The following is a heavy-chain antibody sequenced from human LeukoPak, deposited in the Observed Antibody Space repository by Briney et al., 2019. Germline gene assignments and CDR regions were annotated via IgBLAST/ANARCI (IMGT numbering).Heavy chain of an antibody. V-gene: IGHV3-48*01. CDR3: ARGEDCSSTSCYEMNWFDP. J-gene: IGHJ5*02. CDR2: ISSSSSTI. Sequence: GGSLRLSCAASGFTFSTYSMNWVRQAPGKGLEWVSYISSSSSTIKYADSVKGRFTISRDNANNSLYLQMNSLRAEDTAVYYCARGEDCSSTSCYEMNWFDPWGQGTLVTVSS. D-gene: IGHD2-2*01. CDR1: GFTFSTYS.